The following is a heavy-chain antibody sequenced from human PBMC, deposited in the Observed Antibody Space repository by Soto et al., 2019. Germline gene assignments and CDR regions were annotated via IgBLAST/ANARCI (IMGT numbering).Heavy chain of an antibody. J-gene: IGHJ5*02. V-gene: IGHV1-3*01. CDR1: GYTFTSYA. Sequence: ASVKVSCKASGYTFTSYAIHWVRQAPGQRLEWMGWINAGNGNTKYSQKFQHRVTITTDTSANTAYMELSSLRSEDTAVYYCARRTVTTMGGEFDPWGQGTLVTGSS. CDR2: INAGNGNT. CDR3: ARRTVTTMGGEFDP. D-gene: IGHD4-4*01.